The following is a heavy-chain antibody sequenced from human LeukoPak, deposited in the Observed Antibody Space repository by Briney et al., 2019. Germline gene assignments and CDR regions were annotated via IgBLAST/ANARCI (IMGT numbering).Heavy chain of an antibody. D-gene: IGHD4-23*01. V-gene: IGHV3-30*02. CDR2: IRYDGSNK. CDR1: GFTFSSYG. J-gene: IGHJ6*02. Sequence: GGSLRLSCAASGFTFSSYGMHWVRQAPGKGLEWVAFIRYDGSNKYYADSVKGRFTISRDNAKNSLYLQMNSLRAEDTAVYYCAGHGGKVYGMDVWGQGTTVTVSS. CDR3: AGHGGKVYGMDV.